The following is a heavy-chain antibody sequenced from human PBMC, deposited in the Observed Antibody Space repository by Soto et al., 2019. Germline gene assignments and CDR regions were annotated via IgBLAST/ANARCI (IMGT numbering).Heavy chain of an antibody. CDR1: GGTFSSYA. CDR3: ARRTRADFWSGFSYYGMDV. Sequence: SVKVSCKASGGTFSSYAISWVRQAPGQGLEWMGGIIPILGTANYAQKLQGRVTITADESTSTAYMELSSLRSGDTAVYYCARRTRADFWSGFSYYGMDVWG. D-gene: IGHD3-3*01. V-gene: IGHV1-69*13. CDR2: IIPILGTA. J-gene: IGHJ6*02.